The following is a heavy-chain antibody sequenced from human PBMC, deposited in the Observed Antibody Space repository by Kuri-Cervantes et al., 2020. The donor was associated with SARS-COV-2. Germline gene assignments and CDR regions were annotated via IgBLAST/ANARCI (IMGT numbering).Heavy chain of an antibody. Sequence: GGSLRLSCAASGFTFSSYEMNWVRQAPGKGLEWVSYISSSGSTIYYADSVKGRFTISRDNAKNSLYLQMNSLRAEDTAVYYCARSARGSGSYLVYFDYWGQGTLVTVSS. J-gene: IGHJ4*02. CDR3: ARSARGSGSYLVYFDY. CDR1: GFTFSSYE. CDR2: ISSSGSTI. V-gene: IGHV3-48*03. D-gene: IGHD1-26*01.